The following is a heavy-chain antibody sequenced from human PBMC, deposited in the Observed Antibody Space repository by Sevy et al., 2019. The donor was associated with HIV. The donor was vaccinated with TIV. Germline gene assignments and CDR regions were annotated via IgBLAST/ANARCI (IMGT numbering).Heavy chain of an antibody. V-gene: IGHV3-23*01. CDR3: AREGCTKPHDY. J-gene: IGHJ4*02. CDR2: LSFGCGEI. CDR1: GFTFSKYS. Sequence: GGSLRLSCAASGFTFSKYSMCWVRQPPGKGLEWVSTLSFGCGEINYEDSVKGRFTISRENSTSSVYLQMNNLRPEDTAVYYCAREGCTKPHDYWGQGTLVTVSS. D-gene: IGHD2-8*01.